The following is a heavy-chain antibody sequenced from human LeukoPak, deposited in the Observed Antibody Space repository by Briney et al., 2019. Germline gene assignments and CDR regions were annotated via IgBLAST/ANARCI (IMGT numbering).Heavy chain of an antibody. J-gene: IGHJ3*02. D-gene: IGHD3-22*01. CDR1: SGSISSSSYY. V-gene: IGHV4-39*01. CDR3: ARPTFDLIVDPMTFDI. Sequence: SETLSLTCTVSSGSISSSSYYWGWIRQPPGKGLEWIGSIYYSGSTYYNPSLKSRVTISVDTSKNQFSLKLSSVTAADTAVYYCARPTFDLIVDPMTFDIWGQGTMVTVSS. CDR2: IYYSGST.